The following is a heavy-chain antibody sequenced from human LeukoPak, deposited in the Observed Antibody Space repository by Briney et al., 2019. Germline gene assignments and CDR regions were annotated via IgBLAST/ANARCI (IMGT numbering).Heavy chain of an antibody. CDR3: ARRTLGSFAGRYYYYYYMDV. Sequence: SETLSLTCTVSGYSISSGYYWGWIRQPPGKGLEWIGSIYHSGSAYYNPSLKSRVTISVDTSKNQFSLKLTSVTAADTAVYYCARRTLGSFAGRYYYYYYMDVWGKGTTVTVS. D-gene: IGHD1-26*01. CDR2: IYHSGSA. J-gene: IGHJ6*03. CDR1: GYSISSGYY. V-gene: IGHV4-38-2*02.